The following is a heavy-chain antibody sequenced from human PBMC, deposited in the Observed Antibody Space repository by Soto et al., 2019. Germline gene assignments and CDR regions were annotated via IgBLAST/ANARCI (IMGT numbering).Heavy chain of an antibody. V-gene: IGHV5-51*01. J-gene: IGHJ4*02. CDR1: GYSFTSYW. CDR3: ARHLLMGMATIGYYFDY. Sequence: GESLKISCKGSGYSFTSYWIGWVSQMPGKGLEWMGIIYPGDSDTRYSPSFQGQVTISADKSISTAYLQWSSLKASDTAMYYCARHLLMGMATIGYYFDYWGQGTLVTVSS. D-gene: IGHD5-12*01. CDR2: IYPGDSDT.